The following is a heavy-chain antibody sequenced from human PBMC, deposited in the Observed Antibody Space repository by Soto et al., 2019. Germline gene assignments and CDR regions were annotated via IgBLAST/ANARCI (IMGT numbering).Heavy chain of an antibody. CDR2: INDGNGNT. Sequence: QVQLVQSGAEEKKPGASLKVSCKTSGYTFTSYAMHWVRQAPGQRPEWMGWINDGNGNTKYSQKFQGRVTITRDTSASTAYMELSSLRCEGTTVYFCVRGESVVGDYGGEGTLVTVSS. J-gene: IGHJ4*02. D-gene: IGHD2-15*01. CDR1: GYTFTSYA. CDR3: VRGESVVGDY. V-gene: IGHV1-3*05.